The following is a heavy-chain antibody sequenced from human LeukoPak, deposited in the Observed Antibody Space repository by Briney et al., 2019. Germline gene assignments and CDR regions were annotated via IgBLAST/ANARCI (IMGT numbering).Heavy chain of an antibody. V-gene: IGHV3-23*01. CDR3: ARSVYDYVWGSYLPY. D-gene: IGHD3-16*02. J-gene: IGHJ4*02. CDR1: RFTFSIYA. CDR2: ISGSGAGT. Sequence: QPGGSLRLSCEASRFTFSIYAMSWVRQAPGKGLEWVSSISGSGAGTYYADSVKGRSTISRDNSKNTLYLQMNSLRAEDTAVYYCARSVYDYVWGSYLPYWGQGTLVTVSS.